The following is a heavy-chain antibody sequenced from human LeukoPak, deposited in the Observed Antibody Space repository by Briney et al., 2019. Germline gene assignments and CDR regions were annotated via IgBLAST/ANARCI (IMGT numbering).Heavy chain of an antibody. CDR1: GFTFSRFW. CDR2: IKQDGSEK. Sequence: GGSLRLSCAAPGFTFSRFWMSWVRQAPGKGLEWVANIKQDGSEKYYVDSVKGRFTISRDNAKNSLYLQMNSLRAEDTAVFYCARDGTYTDYDPDFDIWGQGTLVTVSS. V-gene: IGHV3-7*04. CDR3: ARDGTYTDYDPDFDI. D-gene: IGHD5-12*01. J-gene: IGHJ4*02.